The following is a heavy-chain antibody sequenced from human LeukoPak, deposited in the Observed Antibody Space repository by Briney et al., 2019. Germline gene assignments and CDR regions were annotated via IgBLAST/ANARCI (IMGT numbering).Heavy chain of an antibody. J-gene: IGHJ4*02. CDR1: GGSISSYY. D-gene: IGHD2-15*01. CDR2: IYYSGSN. Sequence: SETLSLTCTVSGGSISSYYWSWVRQPPGKGMEWVGYIYYSGSNNNNPSLKSRFTISVDTSKNQFSLKLSSVTAADTAVYYCARESPGCGGGSCYPHFDYWGQGTLVTVSS. V-gene: IGHV4-59*01. CDR3: ARESPGCGGGSCYPHFDY.